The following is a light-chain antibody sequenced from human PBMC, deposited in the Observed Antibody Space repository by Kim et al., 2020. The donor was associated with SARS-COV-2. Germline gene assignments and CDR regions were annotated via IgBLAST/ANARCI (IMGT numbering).Light chain of an antibody. Sequence: ASVGDKVTISCRASQGISNSLAWYQQKPGEGPMVLIYDASTLQSGVPSRFSGSGSGTDFTLTISSLQPEDVATYYCQKYNSAPWTLGQGTKVDIK. CDR2: DAS. J-gene: IGKJ1*01. CDR1: QGISNS. V-gene: IGKV1-27*01. CDR3: QKYNSAPWT.